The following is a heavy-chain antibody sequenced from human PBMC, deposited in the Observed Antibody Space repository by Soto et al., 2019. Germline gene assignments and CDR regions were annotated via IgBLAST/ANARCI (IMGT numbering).Heavy chain of an antibody. D-gene: IGHD3-22*01. Sequence: QVQLVESGGGVVQPGRSLRLSCAASGFTFSSYGMHWVRQAPGKGLEWVAVIWYDGSNKYYADSVKGRFTISRDNSKNTLYLQMNSLRAEDTAVYYCAREGPPTYDSSGLFDYWGQGTLVTVSS. CDR3: AREGPPTYDSSGLFDY. CDR2: IWYDGSNK. CDR1: GFTFSSYG. V-gene: IGHV3-33*01. J-gene: IGHJ4*02.